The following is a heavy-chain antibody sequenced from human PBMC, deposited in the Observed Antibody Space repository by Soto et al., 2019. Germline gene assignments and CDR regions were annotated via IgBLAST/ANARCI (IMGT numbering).Heavy chain of an antibody. CDR3: ARDRRRGAAAGTLDY. CDR1: GFTFSSYA. J-gene: IGHJ4*02. CDR2: ISYDGSNK. V-gene: IGHV3-30-3*01. Sequence: GGSLRLSCAASGFTFSSYAMRWVRQAPGKGLEWVAVISYDGSNKYYADSVKGRFTISRDNSKNTLYLQMNSLRAEDTAVYYCARDRRRGAAAGTLDYWGQGTLVTVSS. D-gene: IGHD6-13*01.